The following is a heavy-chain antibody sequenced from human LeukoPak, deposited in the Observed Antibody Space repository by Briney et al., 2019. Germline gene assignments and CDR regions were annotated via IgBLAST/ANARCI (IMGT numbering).Heavy chain of an antibody. CDR3: ARDGTSTDDY. V-gene: IGHV1-18*01. CDR1: GYTLSNFG. CDR2: ISGNNDNP. Sequence: ASVKVSCKASGYTLSNFGINWVRQAPGQGLEWMGWISGNNDNPNYGQKFQGRFTVTTDSSTNTAYMELRNLRPDDTAVYYCARDGTSTDDYWGQGTLVTVSS. D-gene: IGHD2-2*01. J-gene: IGHJ4*02.